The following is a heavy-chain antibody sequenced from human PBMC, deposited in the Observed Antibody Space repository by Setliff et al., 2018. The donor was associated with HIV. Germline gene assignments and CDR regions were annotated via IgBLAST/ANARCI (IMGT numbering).Heavy chain of an antibody. CDR3: ARAFTTRTTMIRGSILRVGNWFDP. J-gene: IGHJ5*02. Sequence: SETLSLTCTVSGGSISSYYRTWIRQSPEKGLEWIGEINHSGSTTYNPSLKSRVTISIDTSKNQFSLKPRSVTAADTAVYYCARAFTTRTTMIRGSILRVGNWFDPWGQGTLVTVSS. CDR1: GGSISSYY. V-gene: IGHV4-34*01. D-gene: IGHD3-10*01. CDR2: INHSGST.